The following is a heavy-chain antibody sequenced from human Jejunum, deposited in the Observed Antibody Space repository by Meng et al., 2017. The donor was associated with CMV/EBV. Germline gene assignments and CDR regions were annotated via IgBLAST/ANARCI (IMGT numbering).Heavy chain of an antibody. V-gene: IGHV3-23*01. D-gene: IGHD5-24*01. CDR2: FSRNAEDT. CDR1: GFTCSSHA. CDR3: AKGSRDGFNGLFDY. J-gene: IGHJ4*02. Sequence: ASGFTCSSHAMSWFRQAPGKGLEWVSGFSRNAEDTYYADSVRGRFTMSRDISKNTLYLQMNSLRAEDTAVYYCAKGSRDGFNGLFDYWGQGALVTVSS.